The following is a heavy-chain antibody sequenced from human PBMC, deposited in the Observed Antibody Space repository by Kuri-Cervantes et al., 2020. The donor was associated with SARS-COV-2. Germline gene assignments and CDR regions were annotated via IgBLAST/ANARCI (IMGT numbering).Heavy chain of an antibody. CDR2: ISAYNGYT. CDR3: AREGDYSDFRRPNYYDYYMDV. Sequence: ASVKVFCKASGYTFTNYGITWVRQAPGQGLEWMGWISAYNGYTIYEQKPQGRVNMTTDTNTTTAYMELRSLRSDDTAVYYWAREGDYSDFRRPNYYDYYMDVWGKGTTVTVSS. J-gene: IGHJ6*03. D-gene: IGHD4-11*01. CDR1: GYTFTNYG. V-gene: IGHV1-18*01.